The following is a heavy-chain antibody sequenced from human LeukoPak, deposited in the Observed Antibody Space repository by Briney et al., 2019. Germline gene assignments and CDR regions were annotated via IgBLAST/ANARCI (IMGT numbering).Heavy chain of an antibody. CDR3: AKDSGSGWYEAHFDH. CDR1: GFTFNTNG. D-gene: IGHD6-19*01. CDR2: IQYDGSIK. J-gene: IGHJ5*02. Sequence: GGSLRLSCAASGFTFNTNGMHWVRQAPGKGLEWLAFIQYDGSIKYYGDSVKGRFTISRDNSKNTLYLQMNSLRGDDTAVYYCAKDSGSGWYEAHFDHWGQGTLVTVSS. V-gene: IGHV3-30*02.